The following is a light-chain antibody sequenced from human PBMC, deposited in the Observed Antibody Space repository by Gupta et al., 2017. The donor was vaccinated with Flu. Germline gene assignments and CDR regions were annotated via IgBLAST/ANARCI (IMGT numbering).Light chain of an antibody. J-gene: IGKJ5*01. CDR3: QQRSNWPPVT. Sequence: EIVLTQSPATLSLSPGERATLSCGASQTVGSYLAWYQQKPGQPPRLLIYDASNRAAGIPARFTGSGSGKDLALTISSREPEDFADYYCQQRSNWPPVTFGQGTRMDIK. CDR1: QTVGSY. CDR2: DAS. V-gene: IGKV3-11*01.